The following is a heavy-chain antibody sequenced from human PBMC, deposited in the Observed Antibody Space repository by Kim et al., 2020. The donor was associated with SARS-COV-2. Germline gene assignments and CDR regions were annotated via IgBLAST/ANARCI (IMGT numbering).Heavy chain of an antibody. CDR2: IYFSGST. Sequence: SETLSLTCTVSGGSISSGGYYWSWIRQHPGKGLEWIGYIYFSGSTFYNPSLKSRLTISADTSKNQFSLKLSSVTAADTAVYYCARGLLRGGAFDIWGQGTMVTVSS. V-gene: IGHV4-31*03. CDR3: ARGLLRGGAFDI. CDR1: GGSISSGGYY. D-gene: IGHD2-15*01. J-gene: IGHJ3*02.